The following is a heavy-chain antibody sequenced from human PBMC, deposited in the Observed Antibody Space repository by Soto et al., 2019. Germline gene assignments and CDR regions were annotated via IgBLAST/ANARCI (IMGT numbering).Heavy chain of an antibody. CDR1: GFSLTTSGVG. CDR2: IYWDDDK. D-gene: IGHD3-3*01. J-gene: IGHJ6*02. CDR3: AHRRAILGVVYGMDV. V-gene: IGHV2-5*02. Sequence: QITLKESGPTLVKPTQTLTLTCTFSGFSLTTSGVGVGWIRQPPGKALEWLALIYWDDDKRYSPSRKSRLTITKDTSKNQVVLTMTNMDPVDTGTYYCAHRRAILGVVYGMDVWGQGTTVTVS.